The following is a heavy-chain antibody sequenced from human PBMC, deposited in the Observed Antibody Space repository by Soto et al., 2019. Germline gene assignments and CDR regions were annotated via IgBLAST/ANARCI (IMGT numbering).Heavy chain of an antibody. J-gene: IGHJ4*02. CDR2: IYAYSAGTT. D-gene: IGHD3-9*01. V-gene: IGHV3-53*01. CDR3: ARGLNFEV. CDR1: GFSVYGHY. Sequence: DVQLVESGGGLIQPGGSLRLSCAISGFSVYGHYMSWVRQAPGKGLEWVSVIYAYSAGTTVYAESVRGRFTISRDTSKNTVDLQMNSLRAEDTAVYYCARGLNFEVWGRGTLVSVSS.